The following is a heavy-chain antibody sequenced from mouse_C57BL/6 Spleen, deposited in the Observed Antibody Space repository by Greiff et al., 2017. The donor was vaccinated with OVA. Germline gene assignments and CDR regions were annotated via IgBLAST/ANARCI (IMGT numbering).Heavy chain of an antibody. CDR2: ISYDGSN. J-gene: IGHJ2*01. CDR3: ARGTHFDD. V-gene: IGHV3-6*01. Sequence: DVKLQESGPGLVKPSQSLSLTCSVTGYSITSGYYWNWIRQFPGNKLEWMGYISYDGSNNYNPSLKNRISITRDTSKNQFFLKLNSVTTEDTATYYCARGTHFDDWGQGTTLTVSS. CDR1: GYSITSGYY.